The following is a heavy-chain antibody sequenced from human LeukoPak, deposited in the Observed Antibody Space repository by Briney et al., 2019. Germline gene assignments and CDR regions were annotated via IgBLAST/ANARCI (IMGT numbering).Heavy chain of an antibody. Sequence: PSETLSLTCTVSGGSTSSSSYYWGWIRQPPGKGLEWIGSIYYSGSTYYNPSLKSRVTISVDTSKNQFSLKLSSVTATDTAVYYCARRVAYSSSPTNWFDPWGQGTLVTVSS. CDR1: GGSTSSSSYY. J-gene: IGHJ5*02. D-gene: IGHD6-13*01. CDR2: IYYSGST. V-gene: IGHV4-39*01. CDR3: ARRVAYSSSPTNWFDP.